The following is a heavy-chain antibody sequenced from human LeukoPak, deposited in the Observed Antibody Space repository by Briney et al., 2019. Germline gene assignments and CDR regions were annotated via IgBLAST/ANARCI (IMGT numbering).Heavy chain of an antibody. CDR1: GFSISNYY. J-gene: IGHJ4*02. Sequence: SETLSLTCTVSGFSISNYYWGWIRQAPGKGLVWIGYINDSGSTNYNPSLNSRVNISVDTYKNQFSLKMSSVTDAETPVYYCARLDAAAGRYLQFFYWGQGTLVTVSS. CDR2: INDSGST. D-gene: IGHD5-24*01. V-gene: IGHV4-59*08. CDR3: ARLDAAAGRYLQFFY.